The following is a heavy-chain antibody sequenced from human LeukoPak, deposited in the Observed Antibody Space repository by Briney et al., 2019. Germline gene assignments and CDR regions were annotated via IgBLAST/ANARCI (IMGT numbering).Heavy chain of an antibody. CDR3: ARGQPYDYVWGSSLDY. CDR1: GFTVSSNY. D-gene: IGHD3-16*01. Sequence: GGSLRLSCAASGFTVSSNYMSWVRQAPGKGLEWVSYISSSSSTIYYADSVKGRFTISRDNAKNSLYLQMNSLRAEDTAVYYCARGQPYDYVWGSSLDYWGQGTLVTVSS. J-gene: IGHJ4*02. V-gene: IGHV3-48*01. CDR2: ISSSSSTI.